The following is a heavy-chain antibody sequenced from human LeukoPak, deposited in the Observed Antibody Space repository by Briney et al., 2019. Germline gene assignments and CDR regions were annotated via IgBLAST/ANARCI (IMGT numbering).Heavy chain of an antibody. CDR1: GGSISSYY. CDR2: IYYSGST. Sequence: SETLSLTCTVSGGSISSYYWSWIRQPPGKGLEWIGYIYYSGSTNYNPSLKSRVTISVDTSKNQLSLKLSSVTAADTAVYYCARAGEGAIIFDYWGQGTLVTVSS. D-gene: IGHD1-26*01. CDR3: ARAGEGAIIFDY. J-gene: IGHJ4*02. V-gene: IGHV4-59*01.